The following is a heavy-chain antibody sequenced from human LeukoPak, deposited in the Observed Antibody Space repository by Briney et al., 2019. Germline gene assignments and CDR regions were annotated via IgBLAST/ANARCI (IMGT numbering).Heavy chain of an antibody. CDR1: GFTFSSYE. CDR3: ARDWFHAIDY. V-gene: IGHV3-48*03. CDR2: ISSSGSTI. J-gene: IGHJ4*02. D-gene: IGHD2/OR15-2a*01. Sequence: QTGGSLRLSCAASGFTFSSYEMNWVRQAPGKGLEWVSYISSSGSTIYYADSVKGRFTISRDNAKNTLYLQMNSLRAEDTAVYYCARDWFHAIDYWGQGTLVTVSS.